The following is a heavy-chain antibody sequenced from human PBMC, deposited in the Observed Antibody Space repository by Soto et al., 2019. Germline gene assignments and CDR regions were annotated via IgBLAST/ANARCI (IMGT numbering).Heavy chain of an antibody. CDR1: GGSISSYY. J-gene: IGHJ3*02. V-gene: IGHV4-59*08. Sequence: QVQLQESGPGLVKPSETLSLTCTVSGGSISSYYWSWIRQPPGKGLEWIGYIYYSGSTNYNPSLKSRVTISVDTSKNQFSLKLSSVTAADTAVYYCARHTGVIGASDAFDIWGQGTMVTVSS. CDR3: ARHTGVIGASDAFDI. D-gene: IGHD3-16*02. CDR2: IYYSGST.